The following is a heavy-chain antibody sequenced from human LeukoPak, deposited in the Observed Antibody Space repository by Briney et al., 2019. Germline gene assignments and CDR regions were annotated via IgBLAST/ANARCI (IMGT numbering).Heavy chain of an antibody. D-gene: IGHD2-2*01. CDR2: ISSSSSYI. V-gene: IGHV3-21*01. J-gene: IGHJ4*02. CDR3: ARDDPIVVVPAAISSG. CDR1: GFTFSSYS. Sequence: GGSLRLSCAASGFTFSSYSMNWVSQAPGKGLEWVSSISSSSSYIYYADSVKGRFTISRDNAKNSLYLQMNSLRAEDTAVYYCARDDPIVVVPAAISSGWGQGTLVTVSS.